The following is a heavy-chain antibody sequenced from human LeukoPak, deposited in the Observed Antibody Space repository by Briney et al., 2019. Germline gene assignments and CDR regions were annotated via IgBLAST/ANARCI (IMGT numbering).Heavy chain of an antibody. CDR2: TIPIFGIA. CDR3: ARDQFTSGTFCY. CDR1: GGTFSSYA. J-gene: IGHJ4*02. Sequence: GSSVKVSCKASGGTFSSYAISWVRQAPGQGLEWMGGTIPIFGIANYAQTFQGRVTITAEKSTSKAYMELSSLKSEDTAVYYCARDQFTSGTFCYWGQGTLVTVSS. V-gene: IGHV1-69*17. D-gene: IGHD2-8*01.